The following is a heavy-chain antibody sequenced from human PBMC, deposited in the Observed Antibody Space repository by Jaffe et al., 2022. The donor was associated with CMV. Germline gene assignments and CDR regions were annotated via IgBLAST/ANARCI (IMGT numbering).Heavy chain of an antibody. CDR2: IKSKTDGGTT. CDR3: TTGGTNIVVVPAAMQGYNDY. Sequence: EVQLVESGGGLVKPGGSLRLSCAASGFTFSNAWMSWVRQAPGKGLEWVGRIKSKTDGGTTDYAAPVKGRFTISRDDSKNTLYLQMNSLKTEDTAVYYCTTGGTNIVVVPAAMQGYNDYWGQGTLVTVSS. CDR1: GFTFSNAW. J-gene: IGHJ4*02. D-gene: IGHD2-2*01. V-gene: IGHV3-15*01.